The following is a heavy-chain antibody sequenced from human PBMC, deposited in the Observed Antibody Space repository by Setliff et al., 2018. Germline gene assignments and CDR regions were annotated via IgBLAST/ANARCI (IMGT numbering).Heavy chain of an antibody. J-gene: IGHJ4*02. Sequence: ASVKVSCKASGGTFSSYAISWVRQAPGQGLEWMGGIIPIFGTANYTQKFQGRVTITTDESTSTAYMELSSLRSEDTAVYYCARGNYYDSSGYSVDYWGQGTLVTVS. CDR2: IIPIFGTA. CDR1: GGTFSSYA. D-gene: IGHD3-22*01. V-gene: IGHV1-69*05. CDR3: ARGNYYDSSGYSVDY.